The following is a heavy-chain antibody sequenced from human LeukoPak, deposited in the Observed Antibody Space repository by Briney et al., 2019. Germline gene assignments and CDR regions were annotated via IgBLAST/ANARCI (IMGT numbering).Heavy chain of an antibody. Sequence: QPGGSLRLSCAASGSTFSSYEMNWVRQAPGKGLEWVSYISSSGSTIYYADSVKGRFTISRDNAKNSLYLQMNSLRAEDTAVYYCARDPGSGWCFDYWGQGTLVTVSS. CDR3: ARDPGSGWCFDY. CDR2: ISSSGSTI. V-gene: IGHV3-48*03. CDR1: GSTFSSYE. D-gene: IGHD6-19*01. J-gene: IGHJ4*02.